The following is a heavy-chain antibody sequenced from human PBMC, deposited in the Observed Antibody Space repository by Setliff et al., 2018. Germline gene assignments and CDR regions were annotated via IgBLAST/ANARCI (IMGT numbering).Heavy chain of an antibody. V-gene: IGHV3-74*03. Sequence: PGGSLRLSCAASGFTFGDFAMTWVRQAPGQGLVWVARISTDGSSITYADSVKGRFTISRDNARNTLYLQMNSLTAEDTAVYYCARVGSKPQLGWFDPWGQGTLVTVSS. CDR1: GFTFGDFA. CDR3: ARVGSKPQLGWFDP. D-gene: IGHD1-26*01. CDR2: ISTDGSSI. J-gene: IGHJ5*02.